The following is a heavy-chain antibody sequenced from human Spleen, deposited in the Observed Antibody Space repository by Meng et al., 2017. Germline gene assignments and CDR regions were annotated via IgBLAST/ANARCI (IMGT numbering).Heavy chain of an antibody. CDR1: GYSISRGHW. D-gene: IGHD2-21*01. J-gene: IGHJ4*02. V-gene: IGHV4-4*02. Sequence: VQLQGSGPGLVGASGTLSLTCAVSGYSISRGHWWSWVRQSPGKGLQWIGEIEHSEGPNYNPSLKSRVTISVDTSKNQISLELTSVTAADTAVYYCARNGAYCLEYWGQGSLVTVSS. CDR3: ARNGAYCLEY. CDR2: IEHSEGP.